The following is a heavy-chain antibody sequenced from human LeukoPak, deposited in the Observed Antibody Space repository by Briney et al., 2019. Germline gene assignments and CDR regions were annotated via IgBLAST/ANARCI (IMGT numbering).Heavy chain of an antibody. V-gene: IGHV3-30*02. CDR2: MRHDGSNE. CDR3: AKGRTVVVTAYGGWFDP. Sequence: GGSLRLSCAASGITFSTSGMHWVRRAPGRGLEWVAFMRHDGSNEKYADSVKGRFTISRDNSKNTLYLQMNSLIVEDTAVYYCAKGRTVVVTAYGGWFDPWGQGTLVTVSS. D-gene: IGHD2-15*01. CDR1: GITFSTSG. J-gene: IGHJ5*02.